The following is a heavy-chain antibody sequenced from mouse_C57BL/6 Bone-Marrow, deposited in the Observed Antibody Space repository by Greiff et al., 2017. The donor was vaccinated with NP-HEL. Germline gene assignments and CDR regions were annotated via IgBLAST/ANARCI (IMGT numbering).Heavy chain of an antibody. Sequence: VQLQQPGTELVKPGASVKLSCKASGYTFTSYWMHWVKQRPGQGLEWIGNINPSNGGTNYNEKFKSKATLTVDKSSSTTYMQLSSLNSGDSAVDYCARVIYYYERGFAYWGQGTLVTVSA. J-gene: IGHJ3*01. CDR3: ARVIYYYERGFAY. D-gene: IGHD1-1*01. CDR1: GYTFTSYW. V-gene: IGHV1-53*01. CDR2: INPSNGGT.